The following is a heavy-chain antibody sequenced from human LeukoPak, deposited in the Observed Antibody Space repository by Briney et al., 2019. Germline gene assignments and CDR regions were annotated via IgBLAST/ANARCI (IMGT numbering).Heavy chain of an antibody. CDR2: INPNGGST. CDR3: ARDGSRFGLYYYMDV. V-gene: IGHV1-46*01. CDR1: GYSFTSNY. J-gene: IGHJ6*03. D-gene: IGHD3-3*01. Sequence: ASVKVSCKASGYSFTSNYIHWVRQAPGQGLEWMGIINPNGGSTSYAQKFQGRVTMTRDKSTSTVYMELNSLRSEDSAVYYCARDGSRFGLYYYMDVWGKGTTATVSS.